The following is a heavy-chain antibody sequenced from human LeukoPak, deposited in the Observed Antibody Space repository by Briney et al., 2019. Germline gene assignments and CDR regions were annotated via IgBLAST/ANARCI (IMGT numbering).Heavy chain of an antibody. J-gene: IGHJ4*02. D-gene: IGHD3-22*01. V-gene: IGHV3-21*01. Sequence: PGGSLRLSCAASGFTFSSYEMNWVRQAPAKGLEWVSSISSSSSYIYYADSVKGRFTISRDNAKNSLYLQMNSLRAEDTAVYYCARDQGYYDSSGPIDYWGQGTLVTVSS. CDR3: ARDQGYYDSSGPIDY. CDR2: ISSSSSYI. CDR1: GFTFSSYE.